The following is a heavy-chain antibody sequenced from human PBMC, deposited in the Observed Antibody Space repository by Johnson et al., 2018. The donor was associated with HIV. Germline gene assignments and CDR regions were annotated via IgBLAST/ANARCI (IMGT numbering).Heavy chain of an antibody. J-gene: IGHJ3*02. CDR1: GFTFDDYG. CDR3: AKGRSGAGGAFDI. Sequence: VQLVESGGGVVRPGGSLRLSCAVSGFTFDDYGMSWVRQVPGKGPEWVSGINWNGGSTGYADSVNGRFTISRDNAKNSLYLQMNSLRAEDTAVYYCAKGRSGAGGAFDIWGQGTMVTVSS. D-gene: IGHD1-26*01. V-gene: IGHV3-20*04. CDR2: INWNGGST.